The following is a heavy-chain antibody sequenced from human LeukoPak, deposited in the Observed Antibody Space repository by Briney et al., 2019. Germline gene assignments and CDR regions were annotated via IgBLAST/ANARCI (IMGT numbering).Heavy chain of an antibody. CDR1: GYTFTGYH. CDR2: INPSNGDT. D-gene: IGHD6-19*01. V-gene: IGHV1-2*02. CDR3: ARVGSSGWYVHPTLDY. Sequence: ASVKVSCKASGYTFTGYHIHWVRQAPGQGLEWMAWINPSNGDTNYAQKFQGRVTMTRDTSISTAYMELTRLISDDTAVYYCARVGSSGWYVHPTLDYWGQGTLVTVSS. J-gene: IGHJ4*02.